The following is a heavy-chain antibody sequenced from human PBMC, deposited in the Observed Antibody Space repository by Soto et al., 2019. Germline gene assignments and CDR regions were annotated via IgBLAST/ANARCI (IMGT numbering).Heavy chain of an antibody. CDR1: GYSFSTHA. Sequence: ASVKVPCKASGYSFSTHAMHWVRQAPGQGLEWMGWINGGNGNTKYSQKFRDRVTITRDTSASTGYMELSSLRSEDTAVYYCARGKGMEENYYYYGMNVWGQGTTVTVS. CDR2: INGGNGNT. J-gene: IGHJ6*02. V-gene: IGHV1-3*01. D-gene: IGHD1-1*01. CDR3: ARGKGMEENYYYYGMNV.